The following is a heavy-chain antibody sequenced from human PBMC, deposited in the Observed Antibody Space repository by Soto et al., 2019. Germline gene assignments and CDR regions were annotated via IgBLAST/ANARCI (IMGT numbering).Heavy chain of an antibody. Sequence: PGGSLRLSCAASGFTFDDYAMHWVRQAPGKGLEWVSGISWNSGSIGYADSVKGRFTISRDNAKNSLYLQMNSLRAEDTALYYCAKDGGPTVTRDTGFXYWGQGTLVTVSS. CDR1: GFTFDDYA. V-gene: IGHV3-9*01. CDR3: AKDGGPTVTRDTGFXY. J-gene: IGHJ4*02. CDR2: ISWNSGSI. D-gene: IGHD4-17*01.